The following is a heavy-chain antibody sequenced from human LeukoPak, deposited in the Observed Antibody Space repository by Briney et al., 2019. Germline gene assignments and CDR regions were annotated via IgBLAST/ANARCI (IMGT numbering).Heavy chain of an antibody. Sequence: SETLSLTCTVSGYSISSGYYWGWIRQPPGKGLEWIGSIYHSGSTYYNPSLKSRVTISVDTSKNQFSLKLSSVTAADTAVYYCARTSSGWSNFDYWGQGTLVTVSS. CDR1: GYSISSGYY. J-gene: IGHJ4*02. V-gene: IGHV4-38-2*02. CDR2: IYHSGST. D-gene: IGHD6-19*01. CDR3: ARTSSGWSNFDY.